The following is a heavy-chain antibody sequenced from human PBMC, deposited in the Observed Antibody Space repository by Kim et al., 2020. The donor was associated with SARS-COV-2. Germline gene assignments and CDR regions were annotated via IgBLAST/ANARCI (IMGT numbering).Heavy chain of an antibody. D-gene: IGHD3-16*02. Sequence: EKGRFTISRDKSKNTLYLQMNSLRAEDTAVYYCAKEDMITFGGVIVALDYWGQGTLVTVSS. J-gene: IGHJ4*02. CDR3: AKEDMITFGGVIVALDY. V-gene: IGHV3-33*03.